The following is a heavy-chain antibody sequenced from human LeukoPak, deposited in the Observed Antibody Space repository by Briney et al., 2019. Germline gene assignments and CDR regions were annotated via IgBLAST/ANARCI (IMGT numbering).Heavy chain of an antibody. J-gene: IGHJ5*01. CDR3: AKEGAYPIITYDS. D-gene: IGHD3-10*01. CDR2: IKQDGNEK. Sequence: PGGSLRLSCAASGFTFSSYWMNWVRQAPGKGLEWVANIKQDGNEKHYKDSVKGRFSISRDNAKNSLYLQMDSLRAEDTAVYYCAKEGAYPIITYDSWGQGALVTVSS. V-gene: IGHV3-7*01. CDR1: GFTFSSYW.